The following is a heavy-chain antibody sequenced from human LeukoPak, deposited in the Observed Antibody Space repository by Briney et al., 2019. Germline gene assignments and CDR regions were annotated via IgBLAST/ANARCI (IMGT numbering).Heavy chain of an antibody. CDR2: ISGSGGST. Sequence: GGSLRLSCAASGFTFSSYAMSWVRQAPGKGLEWVSAISGSGGSTYYADSVKGRFTISRDNSKNTLNLQMNSLRAEDTAVYYCAKGPSSSPWRSAGYWGQGTLVTVSS. V-gene: IGHV3-23*01. CDR1: GFTFSSYA. CDR3: AKGPSSSPWRSAGY. D-gene: IGHD6-6*01. J-gene: IGHJ4*02.